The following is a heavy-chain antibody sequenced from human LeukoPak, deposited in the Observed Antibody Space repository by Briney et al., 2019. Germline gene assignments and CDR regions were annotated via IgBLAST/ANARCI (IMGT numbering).Heavy chain of an antibody. V-gene: IGHV4-59*08. CDR2: IYYSGST. J-gene: IGHJ4*02. CDR1: GGSISSYY. D-gene: IGHD3-10*01. CDR3: ARLPLGGGSGSYQFDY. Sequence: PSETLSLTCTVSGGSISSYYWSWIRQPPGKGLEWIGYIYYSGSTNYNPSLKSRVTISVDTSKNQLSLKLSSVTAADTAVYYCARLPLGGGSGSYQFDYWGQGALVTVSS.